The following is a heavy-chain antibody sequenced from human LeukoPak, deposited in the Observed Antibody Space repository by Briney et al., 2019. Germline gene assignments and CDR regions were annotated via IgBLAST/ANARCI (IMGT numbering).Heavy chain of an antibody. V-gene: IGHV1-69*02. Sequence: SVKVSCKASGGTFSSYTISWVRQAPGQGLEWMGRIIPIPGIANYAQKFQGRVTITADKSTSTAYMELSSLRSEDTAVYYCASTLDYSNYGIDYWGQGTLVTVSS. CDR2: IIPIPGIA. D-gene: IGHD4-11*01. CDR1: GGTFSSYT. CDR3: ASTLDYSNYGIDY. J-gene: IGHJ4*02.